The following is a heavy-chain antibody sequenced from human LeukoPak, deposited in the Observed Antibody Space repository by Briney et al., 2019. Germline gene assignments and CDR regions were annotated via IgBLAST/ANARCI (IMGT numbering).Heavy chain of an antibody. CDR2: IYYSGST. CDR1: GGSISNYH. J-gene: IGHJ4*02. CDR3: ARKDGDW. V-gene: IGHV4-59*08. Sequence: TSESLSLTCTVSGGSISNYHWSWIRQPPGKGLEWIGYIYYSGSTNYNPSLKSRVTISLDTSKNQVSLRLSSVTAADTAVYYCARKDGDWWGQGTLVTVSS. D-gene: IGHD3-9*01.